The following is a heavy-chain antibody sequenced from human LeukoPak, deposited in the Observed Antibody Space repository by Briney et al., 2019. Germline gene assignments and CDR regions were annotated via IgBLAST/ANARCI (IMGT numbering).Heavy chain of an antibody. V-gene: IGHV4-59*01. CDR1: GGSISSYY. CDR2: IYYSGST. J-gene: IGHJ4*02. Sequence: SETLSLTCTVSGGSISSYYWSWIRRPPGKGLERIGYIYYSGSTNYNPSLKSRVTISVDTSKNQFSLKLSSVTAADTAVYYCARAIGDYYDSSGYYSPYYFDYWGQGTLVTVSS. CDR3: ARAIGDYYDSSGYYSPYYFDY. D-gene: IGHD3-22*01.